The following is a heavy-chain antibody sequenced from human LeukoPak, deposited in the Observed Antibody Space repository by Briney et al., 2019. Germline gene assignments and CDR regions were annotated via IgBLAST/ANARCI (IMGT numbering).Heavy chain of an antibody. J-gene: IGHJ4*02. CDR3: ARTGGLTTIDY. V-gene: IGHV3-23*01. Sequence: PGGSLRLSCTAFGFSFSTYAMTWARQAPGKGLEWVSTISPTGDDTFYADSAKGRFTISRENSKNTLFLQMSSLRAEGTAVYYCARTGGLTTIDYWGQGTLVTVSS. D-gene: IGHD1-14*01. CDR2: ISPTGDDT. CDR1: GFSFSTYA.